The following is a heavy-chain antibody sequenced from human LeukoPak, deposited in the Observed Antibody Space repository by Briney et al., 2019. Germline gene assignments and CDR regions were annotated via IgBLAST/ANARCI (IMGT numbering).Heavy chain of an antibody. D-gene: IGHD2-2*01. V-gene: IGHV3-23*01. CDR1: GFTFSSYA. CDR2: ISGSGGST. J-gene: IGHJ6*03. Sequence: GGSLRLSCAASGFTFSSYAMGWVRQAPGKGLEWVSAISGSGGSTYYADSVKGRFTISRDNSKNTLYLQMNSLRAEDTAVYYCAKRGYCSSTSCATGYYYYYMDVWGKGTTVTVSS. CDR3: AKRGYCSSTSCATGYYYYYMDV.